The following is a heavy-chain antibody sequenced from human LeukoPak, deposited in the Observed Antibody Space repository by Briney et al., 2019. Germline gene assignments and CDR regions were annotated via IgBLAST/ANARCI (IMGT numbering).Heavy chain of an antibody. J-gene: IGHJ4*02. CDR1: GFTVSSNY. D-gene: IGHD5-12*01. CDR2: IYSGGST. V-gene: IGHV3-53*01. Sequence: GRSLRLSCAASGFTVSSNYMSWVRQAPGKGLEWVSVIYSGGSTYYADSVKGRFTISRDNSKNTVYLQMNSLRAEDTAVYYCATAEPPLRVLDYWGQGTLVTVSS. CDR3: ATAEPPLRVLDY.